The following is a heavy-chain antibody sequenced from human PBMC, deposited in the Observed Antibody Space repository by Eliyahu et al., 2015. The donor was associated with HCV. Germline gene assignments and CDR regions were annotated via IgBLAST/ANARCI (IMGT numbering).Heavy chain of an antibody. CDR1: GGTFSSYA. J-gene: IGHJ4*02. V-gene: IGHV1-69*01. CDR2: IXPMFGTA. CDR3: ARGTGDSSGYPPTPFNY. D-gene: IGHD3-22*01. Sequence: QVQLVQSGAEVKKPGSSVKVSCKASGGTFSSYAISWLRQAPGQGLEWMGGIXPMFGTANYAQKLQGRVTITADESTSTAYMKLSSLTSEDTAVYFCARGTGDSSGYPPTPFNYWGQGTLVSVSS.